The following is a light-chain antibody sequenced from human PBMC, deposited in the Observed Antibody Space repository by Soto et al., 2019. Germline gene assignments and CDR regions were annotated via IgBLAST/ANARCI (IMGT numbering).Light chain of an antibody. V-gene: IGLV2-23*03. CDR3: CSYAGISSFFYV. Sequence: QSALTHPAPVSGSPGQSITISCTGTSSDVGSYNLVSWYQQHPGKAPKPMIYEGSKRPSGVSNRSSGSKSGNTASLTISGLQAEDEADYCCCSYAGISSFFYVRGTGTKLAVL. CDR1: SSDVGSYNL. J-gene: IGLJ1*01. CDR2: EGS.